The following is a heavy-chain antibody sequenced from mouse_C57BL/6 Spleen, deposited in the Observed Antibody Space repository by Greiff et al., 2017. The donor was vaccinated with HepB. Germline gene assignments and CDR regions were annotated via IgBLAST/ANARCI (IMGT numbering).Heavy chain of an antibody. CDR3: AREGLYGYGYFDY. CDR1: GYTFTDYN. CDR2: INPNNGGT. D-gene: IGHD2-2*01. J-gene: IGHJ2*01. V-gene: IGHV1-18*01. Sequence: EVKLMESGPELVKPGASVKIPCKASGYTFTDYNMDWVKQSHGKSLEWIGDINPNNGGTIYNQKFKGKATLTVDKSSSTAYMELRSLTSEDTAVYYCAREGLYGYGYFDYWGQGTTLTVSS.